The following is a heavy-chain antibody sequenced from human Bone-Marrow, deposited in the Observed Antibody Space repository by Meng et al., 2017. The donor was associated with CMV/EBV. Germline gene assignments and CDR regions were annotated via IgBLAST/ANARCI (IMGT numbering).Heavy chain of an antibody. V-gene: IGHV3-30*02. CDR3: AKEGIVGATTGRGYYGMEV. CDR2: IRYDGSNK. CDR1: GFTFSSYS. J-gene: IGHJ6*02. D-gene: IGHD1-26*01. Sequence: GESLKISCAASGFTFSSYSMNWVRQAPGKGLEWVAFIRYDGSNKYYADSVKGRFTISRDNSKNTLYLQMNSLRAEDTAVYYCAKEGIVGATTGRGYYGMEVWGQGTTVTVSS.